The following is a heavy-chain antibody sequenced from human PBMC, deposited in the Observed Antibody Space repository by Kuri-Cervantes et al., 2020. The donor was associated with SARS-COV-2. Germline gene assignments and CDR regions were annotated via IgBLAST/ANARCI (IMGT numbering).Heavy chain of an antibody. CDR2: ISGSGGST. CDR1: GFTFSSYW. Sequence: GESLKISCAASGFTFSSYWMSWVRQAPGKGLEWVSAISGSGGSTYYADSVKGRFTISRDNSKNTLYLQMNSLRAEDTAVYYCAKDLGDYGMDVWGQGTTVTVSS. V-gene: IGHV3-23*01. J-gene: IGHJ6*02. D-gene: IGHD3-16*01. CDR3: AKDLGDYGMDV.